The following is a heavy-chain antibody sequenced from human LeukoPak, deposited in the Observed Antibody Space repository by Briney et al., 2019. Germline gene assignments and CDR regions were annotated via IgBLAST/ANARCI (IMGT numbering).Heavy chain of an antibody. V-gene: IGHV5-51*01. CDR1: GYSFTSYW. Sequence: GESLKISCNGSGYSFTSYWIGCVRQLPGKGLEWMGFIYPGDSDTRYSPSFQGQVIISADKSISTAYLQWSSLKASDTAMYYCARRQHYYDSSGYFDYWGQGTLVTVSS. CDR2: IYPGDSDT. D-gene: IGHD3-22*01. CDR3: ARRQHYYDSSGYFDY. J-gene: IGHJ4*02.